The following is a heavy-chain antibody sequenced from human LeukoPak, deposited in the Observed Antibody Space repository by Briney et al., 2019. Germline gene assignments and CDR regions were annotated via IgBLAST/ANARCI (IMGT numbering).Heavy chain of an antibody. CDR1: GYTFTSYY. D-gene: IGHD3-22*01. Sequence: GASVKGSCKASGYTFTSYYMHWVRQAPGQGLEWMGIINPSGGSTSYAQKFQGRVTMTRDMSTSTVYMELSSLRSEDTAVYYCARTYYYDSSGYYPFDYWGQGTLVTVSS. J-gene: IGHJ4*02. V-gene: IGHV1-46*01. CDR2: INPSGGST. CDR3: ARTYYYDSSGYYPFDY.